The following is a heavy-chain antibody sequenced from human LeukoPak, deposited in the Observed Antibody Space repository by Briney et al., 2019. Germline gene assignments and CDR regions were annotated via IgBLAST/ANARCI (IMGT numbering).Heavy chain of an antibody. CDR3: VKVGGGGGWYWSL. V-gene: IGHV3-23*01. CDR1: GFTFSNYV. D-gene: IGHD6-19*01. CDR2: ISDSGDDT. J-gene: IGHJ4*02. Sequence: GGSLRLSCTGSGFTFSNYVMSWVRQAPGKRLEWVSGISDSGDDTDYADSVKGRFTISRDNSKNTLFLQMNILRVEDTAVYYCVKVGGGGGWYWSLWGQGTLVTVSS.